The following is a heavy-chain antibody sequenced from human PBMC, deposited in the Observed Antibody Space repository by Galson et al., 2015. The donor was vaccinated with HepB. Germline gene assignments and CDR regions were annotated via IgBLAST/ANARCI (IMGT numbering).Heavy chain of an antibody. J-gene: IGHJ4*02. CDR1: GASISSGSSY. D-gene: IGHD3-9*01. CDR3: ARESFDRLLATYYFDQ. V-gene: IGHV4-61*02. CDR2: IYTSGTT. Sequence: TLSLTCTVSGASISSGSSYWSWIRQPAGKGLEWIGRIYTSGTTNYNPSLKSRVTMSVDTSENQFSLRLNSVTAADTAVYYCARESFDRLLATYYFDQWGQGTLVTVSS.